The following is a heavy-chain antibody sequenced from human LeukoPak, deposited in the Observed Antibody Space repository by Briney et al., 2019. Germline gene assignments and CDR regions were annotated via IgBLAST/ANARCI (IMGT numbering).Heavy chain of an antibody. Sequence: GESPKISFKGSGYRFTSYWIGWVRQMPGKGLEWMGIIYPGDSDTRYSPSFQGQVTISADKSIGTAYLQWSSLKASDTAMYYCARSRSARGYLISWGQGTLVTVSS. J-gene: IGHJ4*02. CDR2: IYPGDSDT. CDR1: GYRFTSYW. CDR3: ARSRSARGYLIS. D-gene: IGHD1-1*01. V-gene: IGHV5-51*01.